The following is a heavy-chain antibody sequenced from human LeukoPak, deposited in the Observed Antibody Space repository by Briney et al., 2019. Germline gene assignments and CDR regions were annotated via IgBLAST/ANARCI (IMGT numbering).Heavy chain of an antibody. V-gene: IGHV3-30*02. CDR3: AKSSSQWFGES. D-gene: IGHD3-10*01. CDR1: GFTFSGSA. Sequence: GGSLRLSCAASGFTFSGSAMHWVRQAPGKGLEWVAFIRYDGSNKFFADSVKGRFTISRDNSKNTLFLQMSSLRPEDTAVYYCAKSSSQWFGESWGRGTLVTVSS. CDR2: IRYDGSNK. J-gene: IGHJ5*02.